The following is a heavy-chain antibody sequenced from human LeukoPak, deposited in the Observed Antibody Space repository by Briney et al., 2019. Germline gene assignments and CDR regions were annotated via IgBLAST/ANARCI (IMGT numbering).Heavy chain of an antibody. CDR2: INHSGST. CDR1: GGSFSGYY. V-gene: IGHV4-34*01. Sequence: SGTLSLTCAVYGGSFSGYYWSWIRQPPGKGLEWIGEINHSGSTNYNPSLKSRVTISVDTSKNQFSLKLSSVTAADTAVYYCARAPGYSSSSGGLDPWGQGTLVTVSS. CDR3: ARAPGYSSSSGGLDP. J-gene: IGHJ5*02. D-gene: IGHD6-6*01.